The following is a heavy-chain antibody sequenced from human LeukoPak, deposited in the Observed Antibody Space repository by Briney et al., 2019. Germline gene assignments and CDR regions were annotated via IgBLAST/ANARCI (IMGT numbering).Heavy chain of an antibody. Sequence: SQTLSLTCTVSGGSISSGDYYWSWIRHPPGKGLEWIGYIYYSGSTYYNPSLKGRVTISVDTSKNQFSLKLRSVTTADTAVYYCDRVFPPGGVVVPADLRYFDLWGRGTLVTVSS. J-gene: IGHJ2*01. CDR2: IYYSGST. CDR3: DRVFPPGGVVVPADLRYFDL. V-gene: IGHV4-30-4*08. D-gene: IGHD2-2*01. CDR1: GGSISSGDYY.